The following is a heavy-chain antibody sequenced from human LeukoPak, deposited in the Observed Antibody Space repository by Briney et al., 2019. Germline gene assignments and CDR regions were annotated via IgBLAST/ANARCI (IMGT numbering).Heavy chain of an antibody. CDR2: ISYDGSNK. CDR1: GFTFSSYA. V-gene: IGHV3-30-3*01. Sequence: GGSLRLSCAASGFTFSSYAMHWVRQAPGKGLEWVAVISYDGSNKYYADSVKGRFTISRDNSKNTLYLQMNSLRAEDTAVYYCARDVSVTNAFDIWGQGTMVTVSS. D-gene: IGHD4-17*01. CDR3: ARDVSVTNAFDI. J-gene: IGHJ3*02.